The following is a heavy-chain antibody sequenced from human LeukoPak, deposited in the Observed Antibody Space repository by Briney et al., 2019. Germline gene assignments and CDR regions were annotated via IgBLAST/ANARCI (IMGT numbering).Heavy chain of an antibody. CDR1: GGSISSYY. J-gene: IGHJ4*02. D-gene: IGHD5-18*01. CDR3: ARITHNVDTAMVGDIDY. Sequence: SETLSLTCTVSGGSISSYYWSWIRQPPGKGLEWIGYIYYSGSTNYNPSLKSRVTISVDTSKNQFSLKLSSVTAADTAVYYCARITHNVDTAMVGDIDYWGQGTLVTVSS. CDR2: IYYSGST. V-gene: IGHV4-59*01.